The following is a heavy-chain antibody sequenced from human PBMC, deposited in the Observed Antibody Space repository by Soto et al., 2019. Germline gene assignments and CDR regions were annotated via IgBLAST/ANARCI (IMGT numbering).Heavy chain of an antibody. V-gene: IGHV1-69*13. CDR3: AREGYSGSYFYYYGMDV. D-gene: IGHD1-26*01. J-gene: IGHJ6*02. Sequence: SVKVSCKASGGTFSSYAISWVRQAPGQGLEWMGGIIPIFGTANYAQKFQGRVTITADESTSTAYMELSSLRSEDTAVYYCAREGYSGSYFYYYGMDVWGQGTTVTVSS. CDR1: GGTFSSYA. CDR2: IIPIFGTA.